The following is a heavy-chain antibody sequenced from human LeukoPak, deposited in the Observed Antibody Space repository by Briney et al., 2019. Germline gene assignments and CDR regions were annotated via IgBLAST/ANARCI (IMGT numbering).Heavy chain of an antibody. CDR1: GYTFNGYY. CDR3: ARAGARGYSYGDYYYYYMDV. Sequence: ASVKVSCKASGYTFNGYYIHWVRQAPGRGLEWMGWINPNSGGTNYAQKFQGRVTMTRDTSISTAYMELSRLRSDDTAVYYCARAGARGYSYGDYYYYYMDVWGKGTTVTVSS. V-gene: IGHV1-2*02. J-gene: IGHJ6*03. CDR2: INPNSGGT. D-gene: IGHD5-18*01.